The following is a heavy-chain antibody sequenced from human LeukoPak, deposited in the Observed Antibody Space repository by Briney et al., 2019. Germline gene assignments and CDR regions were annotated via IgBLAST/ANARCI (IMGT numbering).Heavy chain of an antibody. Sequence: GGSLRLSCAASRFTFSTYTMNWVRQAPGKGLEWVSSISSSSSYIYYADSVKGRFTISRDNAKNSLYLQMNSLRAEDTAVYYCARGRFYGSGSYYLYYFDYWGQGTLVTVSS. V-gene: IGHV3-21*01. CDR2: ISSSSSYI. CDR3: ARGRFYGSGSYYLYYFDY. CDR1: RFTFSTYT. D-gene: IGHD3-10*01. J-gene: IGHJ4*02.